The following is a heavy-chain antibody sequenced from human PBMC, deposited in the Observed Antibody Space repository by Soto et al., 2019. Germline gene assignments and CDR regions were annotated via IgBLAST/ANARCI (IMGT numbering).Heavy chain of an antibody. Sequence: QVQLVQSGAEVKKPGSSVKVSCKASGGTFSSYAISWVRQAPGQGLEWMGGIIPIFGTANYAQKFQGRVTITADKSTSTAYMELSSLRSEDTAVYYCVYDFWSGYPESPGLFDYWGQGTLVTVSS. CDR3: VYDFWSGYPESPGLFDY. CDR2: IIPIFGTA. CDR1: GGTFSSYA. D-gene: IGHD3-3*01. J-gene: IGHJ4*02. V-gene: IGHV1-69*06.